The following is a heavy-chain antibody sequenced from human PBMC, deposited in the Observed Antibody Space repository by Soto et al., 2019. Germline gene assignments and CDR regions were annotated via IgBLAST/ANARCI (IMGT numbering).Heavy chain of an antibody. D-gene: IGHD3-22*01. CDR1: GDTFPSYG. J-gene: IGHJ4*02. V-gene: IGHV1-18*04. CDR2: ITAYNGNT. CDR3: ARAAYYYSSGYNY. Sequence: GSSVKVSCKASGDTFPSYGISWLRQAPGQGLEWMGWITAYNGNTNYAQKLQGRVTMTTDTSTSTACMELRSLRSDDTTVYYWARAAYYYSSGYNYWGQGTVDTVSS.